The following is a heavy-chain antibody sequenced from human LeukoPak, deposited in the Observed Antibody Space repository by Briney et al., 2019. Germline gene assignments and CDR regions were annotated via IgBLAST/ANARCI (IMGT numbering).Heavy chain of an antibody. CDR1: GYTLTELS. CDR2: FDPEDGET. Sequence: ASVKVSCKVSGYTLTELSMHWVRQAPGKGLEWMGGFDPEDGETIYAQKFQGRVTMTEDTSTDTAYMELSSPRSEDTAVYYCATDGITMVRERDGMDVWGQGTTVTVSS. CDR3: ATDGITMVRERDGMDV. J-gene: IGHJ6*02. V-gene: IGHV1-24*01. D-gene: IGHD3-10*01.